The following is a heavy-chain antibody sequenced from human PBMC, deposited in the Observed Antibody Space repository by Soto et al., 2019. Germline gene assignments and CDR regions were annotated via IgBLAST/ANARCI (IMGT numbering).Heavy chain of an antibody. D-gene: IGHD1-26*01. Sequence: EVKLVESGGGLVQPGGSVKLSCAASGFTFSGSSMHWVRQASGKGLEWVGRIRSKAKKYATTYSESLKGRFIISRDDSKNTTFLQMSSLRTEDTAMYYCAIEGAGFGQWGQGTLVTVSS. CDR2: IRSKAKKYAT. CDR3: AIEGAGFGQ. J-gene: IGHJ4*02. CDR1: GFTFSGSS. V-gene: IGHV3-73*01.